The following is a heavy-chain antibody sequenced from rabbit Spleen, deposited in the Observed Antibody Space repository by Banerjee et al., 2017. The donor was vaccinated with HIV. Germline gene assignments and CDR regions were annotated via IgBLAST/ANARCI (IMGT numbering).Heavy chain of an antibody. V-gene: IGHV1S7*01. J-gene: IGHJ3*01. CDR2: IYAAKGST. CDR1: GIDFTKYY. Sequence: QLTETGGGLVQPGGSLTLSCKASGIDFTKYYITWVRQAPGKGLEWIGIIYAAKGSTDYASWVNGRFTISSDNAQSTVDLKMTSLTAADTATYFCARALVPWLGLTRLDLWGPGTLVTVS. D-gene: IGHD4-1*01. CDR3: ARALVPWLGLTRLDL.